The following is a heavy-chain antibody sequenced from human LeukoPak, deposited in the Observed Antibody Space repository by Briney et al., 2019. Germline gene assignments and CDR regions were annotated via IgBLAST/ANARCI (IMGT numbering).Heavy chain of an antibody. CDR1: GFTVSANY. Sequence: GGSLRLSCVASGFTVSANYMTWVRQAPGKGLEWVSAISGSGGSTYYADSVKGRFTISRDNSKNTLYLQMNSLRAEDTAVYYCAKEYSGSYYVYGYFDYWGQGTLVTVSS. D-gene: IGHD1-26*01. J-gene: IGHJ4*02. CDR3: AKEYSGSYYVYGYFDY. V-gene: IGHV3-23*01. CDR2: ISGSGGST.